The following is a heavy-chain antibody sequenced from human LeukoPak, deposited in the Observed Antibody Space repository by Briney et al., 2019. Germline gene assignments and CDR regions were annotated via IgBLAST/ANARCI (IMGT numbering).Heavy chain of an antibody. Sequence: HSGGSLRLSCAASGFTVGSNQMTWVRQAPGKGLEWVSLIYSGGGTKYADSVKGRFTISRDNSKNTLYLQMNSLRVEDTAVYYCARKTDTSMLGDYWGQGTLVTVS. CDR1: GFTVGSNQ. D-gene: IGHD5-18*01. CDR3: ARKTDTSMLGDY. V-gene: IGHV3-66*02. J-gene: IGHJ4*02. CDR2: IYSGGGT.